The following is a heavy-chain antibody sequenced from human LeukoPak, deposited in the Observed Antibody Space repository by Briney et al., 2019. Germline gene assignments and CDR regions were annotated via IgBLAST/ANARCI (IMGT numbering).Heavy chain of an antibody. CDR2: ISPNSGVT. D-gene: IGHD1-1*01. CDR1: GNTFTGYY. V-gene: IGHV1-2*02. Sequence: ASVKVSCKASGNTFTGYYMHWVRQAPGQGLEWMGWISPNSGVTNYAQKFQDRVTMTRDTSISTAYMELSRLRSDDTGVYYCATSTGTTCSDYWGQGTLVTVSS. CDR3: ATSTGTTCSDY. J-gene: IGHJ4*02.